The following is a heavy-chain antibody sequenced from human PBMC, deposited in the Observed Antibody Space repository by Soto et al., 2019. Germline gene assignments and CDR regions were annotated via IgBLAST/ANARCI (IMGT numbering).Heavy chain of an antibody. J-gene: IGHJ3*02. Sequence: PSETLSLTCAVYGGSFSGYYWTWIRQPPGTGLEWIGEINHSGSTNYNPSLKIRVTISVDTSKNQFSLKLRSVTAADTAMYFCARAVPQTDISMVAGPFDIWGQGTMVT. CDR3: ARAVPQTDISMVAGPFDI. CDR1: GGSFSGYY. CDR2: INHSGST. V-gene: IGHV4-34*01. D-gene: IGHD2-21*02.